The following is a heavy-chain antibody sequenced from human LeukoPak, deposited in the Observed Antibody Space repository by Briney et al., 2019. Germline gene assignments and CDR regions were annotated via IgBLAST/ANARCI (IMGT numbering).Heavy chain of an antibody. Sequence: PSETLSLTCTVSGGSISSYYWSWIRQPPGKGLEWIGYIYYSGSTNYNPSLKSRVTISVDTSKNQFSLKLSSVTAADTAVYYCASSPSYYYGSGDLHPFDYWGQGTLVTVSS. CDR2: IYYSGST. V-gene: IGHV4-59*01. J-gene: IGHJ4*02. CDR3: ASSPSYYYGSGDLHPFDY. D-gene: IGHD3-10*01. CDR1: GGSISSYY.